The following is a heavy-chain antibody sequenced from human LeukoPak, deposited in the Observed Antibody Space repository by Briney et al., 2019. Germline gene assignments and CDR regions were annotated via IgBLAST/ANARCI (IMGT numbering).Heavy chain of an antibody. CDR2: IIPILGIA. CDR1: GGTFSSYA. D-gene: IGHD3-9*01. J-gene: IGHJ5*02. Sequence: SVKVSCKASGGTFSSYAISWVRQAPGQGLEWMGRIIPILGIANYAQKFQGRVTITADKSTSTAYMELSSLRSEDTAVYYCAREKDYDILTGYGSNWFDPWGQGTLVTDSS. CDR3: AREKDYDILTGYGSNWFDP. V-gene: IGHV1-69*04.